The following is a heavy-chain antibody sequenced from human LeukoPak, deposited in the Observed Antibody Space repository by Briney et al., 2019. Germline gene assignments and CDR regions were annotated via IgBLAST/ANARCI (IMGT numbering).Heavy chain of an antibody. J-gene: IGHJ4*02. CDR2: IIPIFGTA. D-gene: IGHD6-13*01. Sequence: GASVKVSCMASGGTFSSYAISWVRQAPGQGLEWMGGIIPIFGTANYAQKFQGRVTITADESTSTAYMELSSLRSEDTAVYYCARGYSSSWYAEFDYWGQGTLVTVSS. V-gene: IGHV1-69*01. CDR3: ARGYSSSWYAEFDY. CDR1: GGTFSSYA.